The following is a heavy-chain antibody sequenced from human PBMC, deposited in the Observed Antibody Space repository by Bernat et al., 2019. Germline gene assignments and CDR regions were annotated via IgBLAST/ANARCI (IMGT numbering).Heavy chain of an antibody. CDR2: INHSGST. CDR1: GYSISSGYY. V-gene: IGHV4-38-2*01. Sequence: QVQLQESGPGLVKPSETLSLTCAVSGYSISSGYYWSWIRQPPGKGLEWIGEINHSGSTNYNPSLKSRVTISVDTSKNQFSLKLSSVTAADTAVYYCARGRSRLDYWGQGTLVTVSS. CDR3: ARGRSRLDY. J-gene: IGHJ4*02. D-gene: IGHD4-11*01.